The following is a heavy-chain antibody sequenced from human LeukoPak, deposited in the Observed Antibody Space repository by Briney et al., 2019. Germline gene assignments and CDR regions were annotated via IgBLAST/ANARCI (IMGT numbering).Heavy chain of an antibody. Sequence: GGSLRLSCAASGFTFSSYEMSWVRQAPGKGLEWVSYISSSGGTTYYADSVKGRFTISRDNAKNSLYLQMNSLRAEDTAVYYCSELGIIMIGCVWGEGTTVTISS. CDR2: ISSSGGTT. CDR3: SELGIIMIGCV. V-gene: IGHV3-48*03. CDR1: GFTFSSYE. J-gene: IGHJ6*04. D-gene: IGHD3-10*02.